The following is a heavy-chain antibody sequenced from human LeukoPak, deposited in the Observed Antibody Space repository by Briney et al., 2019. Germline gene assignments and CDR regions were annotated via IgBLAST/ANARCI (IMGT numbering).Heavy chain of an antibody. Sequence: GGSLRLSCVASGFPFDDYGMFWVRQSPGKGLEWVSSISWNSGIIDYADSVKGRFTISRDNSKNTLYLQMNSLRAEDTAVYYCARGVAAAGRAPFDYWGQGTLVTVSS. V-gene: IGHV3-9*01. CDR1: GFPFDDYG. J-gene: IGHJ4*02. CDR2: ISWNSGII. D-gene: IGHD6-13*01. CDR3: ARGVAAAGRAPFDY.